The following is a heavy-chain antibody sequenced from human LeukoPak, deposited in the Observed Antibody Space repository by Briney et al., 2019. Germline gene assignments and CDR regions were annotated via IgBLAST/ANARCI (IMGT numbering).Heavy chain of an antibody. CDR2: ISSSSSYI. D-gene: IGHD3-10*01. Sequence: PGGSLRLSCAASGFTLSSYSMNWVRQAPGKGLGGVSSISSSSSYIYYADSVKGRFTISRDNARNSLYLQMNSLRAEDTAVYYCAKDQDLTMVRGIPAPHYFDYWGQGSLVTVSS. CDR1: GFTLSSYS. J-gene: IGHJ4*02. CDR3: AKDQDLTMVRGIPAPHYFDY. V-gene: IGHV3-21*04.